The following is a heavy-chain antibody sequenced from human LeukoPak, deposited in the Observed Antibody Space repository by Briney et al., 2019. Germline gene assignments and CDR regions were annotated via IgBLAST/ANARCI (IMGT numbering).Heavy chain of an antibody. CDR3: TRLLKPVRLGTLDY. V-gene: IGHV4-59*08. CDR2: IEYNGRT. J-gene: IGHJ4*02. CDR1: GGSISNYD. D-gene: IGHD1/OR15-1a*01. Sequence: SETLSLTCTVTGGSISNYDWGWIRQTPGKGLEWIGYIEYNGRTNYNPSLTSRATISVDTSRNQFSLKLSSVTAADTAVYYCTRLLKPVRLGTLDYWGQGTLVTVSS.